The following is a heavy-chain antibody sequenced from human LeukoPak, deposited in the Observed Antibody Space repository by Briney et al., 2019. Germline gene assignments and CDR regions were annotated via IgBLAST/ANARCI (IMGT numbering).Heavy chain of an antibody. Sequence: GGSLRLSCTASGFTFGNYAVTWVRQAPGKGLEWVGFIRSKPYGGTAEYAASVQGRFTISRDDSKTIAYLEMNSLKTEDTAVYYCSRYGFVGADFDYWGRGTLVTVSS. CDR2: IRSKPYGGTA. CDR3: SRYGFVGADFDY. J-gene: IGHJ4*02. V-gene: IGHV3-49*04. D-gene: IGHD1-26*01. CDR1: GFTFGNYA.